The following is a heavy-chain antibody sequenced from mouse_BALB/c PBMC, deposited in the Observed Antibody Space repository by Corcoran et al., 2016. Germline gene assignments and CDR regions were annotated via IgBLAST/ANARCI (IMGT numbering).Heavy chain of an antibody. CDR2: INPRSGGT. V-gene: IGHV1-18*01. CDR1: GYRFTDSN. Sequence: EGLLKQSGPQLVKRGAAAKIPCKASGYRFTDSNMEWVKQIHGKSLEGIGDINPRSGGTIYNQTFKGKATLPVDKSSSTAYMELHSLTSEETAVYYCARWGITTFDYWGQGTSVTFSS. CDR3: ARWGITTFDY. J-gene: IGHJ2*03. D-gene: IGHD1-1*01.